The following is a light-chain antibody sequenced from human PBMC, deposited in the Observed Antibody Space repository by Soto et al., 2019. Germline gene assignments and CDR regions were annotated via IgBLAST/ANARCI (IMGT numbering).Light chain of an antibody. V-gene: IGLV2-11*01. CDR1: SSDVGTYNY. CDR3: CSFAGFYTWV. Sequence: QSALTQPRSVSGSPGQSVTISCTGTSSDVGTYNYVSWYQQYPGKAPKLIIYDVTKRPSGVPDRFSGSKSGNTASLTISGLQADDEADYYCCSFAGFYTWVFGGGTKLTVL. J-gene: IGLJ3*02. CDR2: DVT.